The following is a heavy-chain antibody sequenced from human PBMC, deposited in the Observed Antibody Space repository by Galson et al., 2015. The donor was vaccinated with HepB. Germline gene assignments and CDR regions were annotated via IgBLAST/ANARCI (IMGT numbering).Heavy chain of an antibody. J-gene: IGHJ4*02. CDR3: AKGAPTPIAARSIIDY. Sequence: SLRLSCAASGSTFSSYGMHWVRQAPGKGLEWVAVISYDGSNKYYADSVKGRFTISRDNSKNTLYLQMNSLRAEDTAVYYCAKGAPTPIAARSIIDYWGQGTLVTVSS. V-gene: IGHV3-30*18. CDR2: ISYDGSNK. D-gene: IGHD6-6*01. CDR1: GSTFSSYG.